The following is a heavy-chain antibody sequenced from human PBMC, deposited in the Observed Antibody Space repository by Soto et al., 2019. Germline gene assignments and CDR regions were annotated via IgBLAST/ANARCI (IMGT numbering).Heavy chain of an antibody. CDR1: DGSIRSGDYY. V-gene: IGHV4-30-4*01. D-gene: IGHD7-27*01. J-gene: IGHJ4*02. CDR2: IDNSGSA. Sequence: QVQLQESGPGLVKPSQTLSLTCTVSDGSIRSGDYYWTWIRQPPGKGLEWIGYIDNSGSAYSNPSLRSRATIAIDTTNNQFSLKMTSVTDADTAVYYCAGELGTFYIDHWGQGTLVTVSS. CDR3: AGELGTFYIDH.